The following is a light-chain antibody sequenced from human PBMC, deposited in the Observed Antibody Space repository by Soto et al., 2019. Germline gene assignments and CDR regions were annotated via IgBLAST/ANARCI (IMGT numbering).Light chain of an antibody. CDR2: AIS. CDR3: QQSYSTPYT. CDR1: QSITNY. Sequence: DIQMTQSPSSLSASVGDRVTITCRASQSITNYLNWYQQKPGKAPKLLMYAISTLQSGVPSRFGGSGSGTEFTLTISSLQPDDFATYYCQQSYSTPYTFGLGTKVDIK. J-gene: IGKJ2*01. V-gene: IGKV1-39*01.